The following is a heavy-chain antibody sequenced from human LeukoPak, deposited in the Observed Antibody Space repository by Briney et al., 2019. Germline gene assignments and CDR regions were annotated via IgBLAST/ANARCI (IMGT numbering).Heavy chain of an antibody. CDR1: GFTFSAYW. V-gene: IGHV3-7*01. CDR2: INEGSNLK. Sequence: PGGSLRLSCAASGFTFSAYWMTWVRQAPGKGLEWVANINEGSNLKMYVDSVKGRFTISRDYTTNSLYLQMDSLRAEDTAVYYCARDLRSSGYYAFDYWGQGTLVTVSS. CDR3: ARDLRSSGYYAFDY. D-gene: IGHD3-22*01. J-gene: IGHJ4*02.